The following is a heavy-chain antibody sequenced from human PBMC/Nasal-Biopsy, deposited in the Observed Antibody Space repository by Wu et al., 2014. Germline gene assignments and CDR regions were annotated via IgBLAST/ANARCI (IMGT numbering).Heavy chain of an antibody. Sequence: TVSGGSISGSSYYWAWIRQPPGKGLECIGSIYYSGTTYHNPSLKSRVTISLDTSKNQFSLSLNSVTAADTAVYYCARDQVVVVEGGDYYYSGMDVWGQGTTVTVSS. J-gene: IGHJ6*02. CDR3: ARDQVVVVEGGDYYYSGMDV. V-gene: IGHV4-39*07. CDR1: GGSISGSSYY. CDR2: IYYSGTT. D-gene: IGHD2-15*01.